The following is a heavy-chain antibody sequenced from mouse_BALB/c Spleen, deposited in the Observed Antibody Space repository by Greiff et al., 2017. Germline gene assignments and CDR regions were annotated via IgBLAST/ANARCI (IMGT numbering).Heavy chain of an antibody. CDR1: GYAFSSSW. V-gene: IGHV1-82*01. Sequence: VQLQQSGPELVKPGASVKISCKASGYAFSSSWMTWVKQRPGQGLEWIGRIYPGDGDTNYNGKFKGKATLTADKSSSTAYMQLSSLTSVDSAVYFCARSDYRYDDWYFDVWGAGTTVTVSS. D-gene: IGHD2-14*01. J-gene: IGHJ1*01. CDR3: ARSDYRYDDWYFDV. CDR2: IYPGDGDT.